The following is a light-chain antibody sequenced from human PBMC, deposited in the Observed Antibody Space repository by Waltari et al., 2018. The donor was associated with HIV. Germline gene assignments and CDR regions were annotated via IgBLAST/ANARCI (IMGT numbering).Light chain of an antibody. CDR2: RDK. J-gene: IGLJ3*02. V-gene: IGLV3-25*03. Sequence: SYELTQPPPASVSPAQTARISRSGDALPTQSVFWYQQRPGPAPVMVIYRDKERPSGIPDRFSGSSAGTTVTLTISGVQAEDEADYYCQSADSTGTYWVFGGGTKLTVL. CDR3: QSADSTGTYWV. CDR1: ALPTQS.